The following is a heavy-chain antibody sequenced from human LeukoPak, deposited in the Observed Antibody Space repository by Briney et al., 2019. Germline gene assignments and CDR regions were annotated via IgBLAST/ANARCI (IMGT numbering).Heavy chain of an antibody. CDR1: GFTFSSYW. CDR3: ARDGDTVTNDIDY. Sequence: PGGSLRLSCAASGFTFSSYWMSWVRQAPGKGLEWVAVISYDGSNKYYADSVKGRFTISRDNSKNTLYLQMNSLRAEDTAVYYCARDGDTVTNDIDYWGQGTLVTVSS. D-gene: IGHD4-17*01. V-gene: IGHV3-30*03. J-gene: IGHJ4*02. CDR2: ISYDGSNK.